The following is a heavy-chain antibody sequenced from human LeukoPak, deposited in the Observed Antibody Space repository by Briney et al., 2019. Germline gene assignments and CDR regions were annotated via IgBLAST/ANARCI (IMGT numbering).Heavy chain of an antibody. CDR3: ARGSGDILTGYSGMDV. V-gene: IGHV3-7*01. D-gene: IGHD3-9*01. J-gene: IGHJ6*02. CDR1: GFTFSSYW. CDR2: IKQDGSEK. Sequence: GGSLRLSCAASGFTFSSYWMSWVRQAPGKGLEWVANIKQDGSEKYYVDSVKGRFTISRDNAKNSLYLQMNSLRAEDTAVYYCARGSGDILTGYSGMDVWGQGTTVTVSS.